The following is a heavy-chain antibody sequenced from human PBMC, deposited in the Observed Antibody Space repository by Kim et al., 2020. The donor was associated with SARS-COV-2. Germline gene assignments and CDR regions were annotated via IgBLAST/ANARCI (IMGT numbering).Heavy chain of an antibody. CDR3: ARDLRFLEWFYAMDV. V-gene: IGHV3-23*01. Sequence: GGSLRLSCVASGFTFSNYAMSWVRQAPGKGLDWVSGTSSSGGSTYYAASMKDRFTISIDNSKNTLYLQINRLRAEDTAVYYCARDLRFLEWFYAMDVWGQGTTVTVSS. J-gene: IGHJ6*02. D-gene: IGHD3-3*01. CDR1: GFTFSNYA. CDR2: TSSSGGST.